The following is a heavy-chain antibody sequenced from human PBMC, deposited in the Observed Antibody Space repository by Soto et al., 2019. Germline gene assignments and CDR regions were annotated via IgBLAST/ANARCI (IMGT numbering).Heavy chain of an antibody. D-gene: IGHD3-22*01. CDR1: GYTFTSYA. Sequence: ASVKVSCKASGYTFTSYAMHWVRQAPGQRLEWMGWINAGNGNTKYSQKFQGRVTITRDTPASTAYMELSSLRSDDTALYYCARGSGYYYWDDYWGQGTLVTVSS. CDR2: INAGNGNT. V-gene: IGHV1-3*01. CDR3: ARGSGYYYWDDY. J-gene: IGHJ4*02.